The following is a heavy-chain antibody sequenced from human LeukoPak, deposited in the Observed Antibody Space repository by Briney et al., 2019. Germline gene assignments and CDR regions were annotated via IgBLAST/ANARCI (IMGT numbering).Heavy chain of an antibody. V-gene: IGHV4-38-2*02. D-gene: IGHD6-13*01. Sequence: SETLSLTCAVSGYSISSGYYWGWIRQPPGKGLEWIGSIYHSGSTYYNPSLKSRVTISVGTSKNQFSLKLSSVTAADTAVYYCAREVAAAGREVDYWGQGTLVTVSS. CDR2: IYHSGST. CDR3: AREVAAAGREVDY. J-gene: IGHJ4*02. CDR1: GYSISSGYY.